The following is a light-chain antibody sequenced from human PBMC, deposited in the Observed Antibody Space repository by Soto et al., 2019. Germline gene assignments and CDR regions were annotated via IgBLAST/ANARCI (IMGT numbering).Light chain of an antibody. CDR3: QTWGTGIPV. CDR1: RGESTYA. J-gene: IGLJ3*02. V-gene: IGLV4-69*01. Sequence: QLVLTQSPSASASLGASVKLTYTLSRGESTYAIAWHQQQQEKGPRYLIKLNNDGSHSKGDGIPDRFSGSSSGAEPYFAISNLQSEDEADYYCQTWGTGIPVFGGGTKLTVL. CDR2: LNNDGSH.